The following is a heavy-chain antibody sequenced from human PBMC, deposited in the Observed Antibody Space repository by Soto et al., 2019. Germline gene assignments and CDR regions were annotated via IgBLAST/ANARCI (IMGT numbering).Heavy chain of an antibody. J-gene: IGHJ5*02. Sequence: PSGTLPVTCTVSGGSIGSGGYYWSWIRQHPGKGLEWIGYIYYSGSTYYNPSLKSRVTISVDTSKNQFSLKLSSVTAADTAVYYCARGLWFGEGNWFDPWGHGTLVTVSS. CDR1: GGSIGSGGYY. D-gene: IGHD3-10*01. V-gene: IGHV4-31*03. CDR3: ARGLWFGEGNWFDP. CDR2: IYYSGST.